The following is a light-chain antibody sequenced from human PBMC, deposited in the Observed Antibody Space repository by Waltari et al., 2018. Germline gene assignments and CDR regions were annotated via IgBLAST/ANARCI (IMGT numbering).Light chain of an antibody. V-gene: IGLV1-47*01. CDR3: AAWDDTVRSVL. J-gene: IGLJ2*01. CDR1: NSNLGKNP. Sequence: QSILTQPPSESGTPGQTVTISCSGHNSNLGKNPVSWFQQVPGSAPKVLIYKDNRRPSGVPDRFSASKSGTSASLAISGLRSDDEADYYCAAWDDTVRSVLFGGGTKLTIL. CDR2: KDN.